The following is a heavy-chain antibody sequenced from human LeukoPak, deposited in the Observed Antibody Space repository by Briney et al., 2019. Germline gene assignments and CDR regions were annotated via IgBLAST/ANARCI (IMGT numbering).Heavy chain of an antibody. CDR2: INSSSSTI. Sequence: GGSLRLSCAAPGFTFSIYSMNWVRQAPGKGLERVSYINSSSSTIYYAASVQGRFTISRDNAKNSLYLQMNRLSDDDTAVFYCARDQFYAFDIWGQGTLVTVSS. J-gene: IGHJ3*02. CDR3: ARDQFYAFDI. V-gene: IGHV3-48*02. CDR1: GFTFSIYS.